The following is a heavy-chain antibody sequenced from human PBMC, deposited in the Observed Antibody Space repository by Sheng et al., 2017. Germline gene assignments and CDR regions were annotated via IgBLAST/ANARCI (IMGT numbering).Heavy chain of an antibody. CDR2: ITDTGGAS. J-gene: IGHJ3*01. D-gene: IGHD3-16*01. Sequence: EVQLVESGGGLVQPGGSLRLSCADSGFTFGTYTMTWVRQAPGKGSEWVSAITDTGGASSYADSVEGRFTISRDNSKRTLSLHMNSLRAEDTAVYYCAKLQGLAVFDVWGQGTMVTVSS. CDR3: AKLQGLAVFDV. V-gene: IGHV3-23*04. CDR1: GFTFGTYT.